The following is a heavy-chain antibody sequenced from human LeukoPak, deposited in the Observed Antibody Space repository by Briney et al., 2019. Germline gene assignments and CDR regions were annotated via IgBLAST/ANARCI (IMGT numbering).Heavy chain of an antibody. CDR2: IIPIFGTA. CDR3: ARVGGAITGTTGLKNWFDP. D-gene: IGHD1-7*01. Sequence: GASVKVSCKASGGTFSSYAISWVRQAPGQGLEWMGGIIPIFGTANYAQKFQGRVTITTDESTSTAYMELSSLRSEDTAVYYCARVGGAITGTTGLKNWFDPWGQGTLVTVSS. J-gene: IGHJ5*02. V-gene: IGHV1-69*05. CDR1: GGTFSSYA.